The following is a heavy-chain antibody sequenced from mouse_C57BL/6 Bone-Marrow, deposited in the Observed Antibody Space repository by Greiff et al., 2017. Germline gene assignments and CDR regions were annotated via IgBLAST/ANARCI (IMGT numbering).Heavy chain of an antibody. CDR1: GFNIKDYY. CDR2: IDPEDGET. J-gene: IGHJ2*01. V-gene: IGHV14-2*01. D-gene: IGHD1-1*01. Sequence: EFQLQPSGAELVKPGASVKLSCTASGFNIKDYYIHWVKQRTEQGLEWIGRIDPEDGETKYAPKFQDKATITADTSSNTAYLQLSSLTSEDTAVYYCTRSLIYYGTNYWGQGTTLTVSS. CDR3: TRSLIYYGTNY.